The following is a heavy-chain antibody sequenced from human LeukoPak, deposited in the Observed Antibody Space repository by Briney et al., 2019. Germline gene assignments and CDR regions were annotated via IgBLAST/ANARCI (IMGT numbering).Heavy chain of an antibody. CDR3: ASHYCSGGSCYGNDY. J-gene: IGHJ4*02. CDR1: GFTFSSYW. Sequence: GGSLRLSCAASGFTFSSYWMHWVRQAPGKGLEWVAVISYDGSNKYYADSVKGRFTISRDNSKSTLYLQMNSLRAEDTAVYYCASHYCSGGSCYGNDYWGQGTLVTVSS. CDR2: ISYDGSNK. V-gene: IGHV3-30*03. D-gene: IGHD2-15*01.